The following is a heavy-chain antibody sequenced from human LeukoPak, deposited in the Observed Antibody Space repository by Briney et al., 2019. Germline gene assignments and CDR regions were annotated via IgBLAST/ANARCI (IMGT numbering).Heavy chain of an antibody. J-gene: IGHJ5*02. CDR2: IYYSGST. Sequence: PSETLSLTCTVSGGSVSSGSYYWSWIRQPPGKGLEWIGYIYYSGSTNYNPSLKSRVTISVDTSKNQFSLKLSSVTAADTAVYYCARDRGRGYCSGGSCPRRSWFDPWGQGTLVTVSS. V-gene: IGHV4-61*01. CDR3: ARDRGRGYCSGGSCPRRSWFDP. D-gene: IGHD2-15*01. CDR1: GGSVSSGSYY.